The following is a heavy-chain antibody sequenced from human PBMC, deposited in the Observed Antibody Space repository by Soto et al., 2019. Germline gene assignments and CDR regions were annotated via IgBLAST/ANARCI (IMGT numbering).Heavy chain of an antibody. J-gene: IGHJ4*02. V-gene: IGHV3-9*01. D-gene: IGHD6-19*01. CDR1: GFTFDDYA. CDR2: ISWNSGSI. Sequence: EVQLVESGGGLVQPGRSLRLSCAASGFTFDDYAMHWVRQAPGKGLEWVSGISWNSGSIGYADSVKGRFTISRDNAKNSLYLQMNSLRAEDTALYYCAKLVAVAGHGGDYWGQGTLVTVSS. CDR3: AKLVAVAGHGGDY.